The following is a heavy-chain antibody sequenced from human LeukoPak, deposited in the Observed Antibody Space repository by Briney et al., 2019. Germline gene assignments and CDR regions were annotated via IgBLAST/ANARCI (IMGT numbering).Heavy chain of an antibody. Sequence: ASVKVSCKASGYTFTGYYMHWVRQAPGQGLEWMGWINLNSGGTNYAQKFQGRVTMTRDTSISTAYMELSRLRSDDTAVYYCARDLRFLEGPIGNYFDYWGQGTLVTVSS. CDR1: GYTFTGYY. CDR3: ARDLRFLEGPIGNYFDY. V-gene: IGHV1-2*02. J-gene: IGHJ4*02. CDR2: INLNSGGT. D-gene: IGHD3-3*01.